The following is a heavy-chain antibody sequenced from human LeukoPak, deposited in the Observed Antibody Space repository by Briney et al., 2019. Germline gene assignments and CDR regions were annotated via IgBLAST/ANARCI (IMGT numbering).Heavy chain of an antibody. CDR3: AGEEDDFWSGRNDAFDI. V-gene: IGHV4-59*01. Sequence: PSETLSLTCTVSGGSISSYYWSWIRQPPGKGLEWIGYIYYSGSTNYNPSLKSRVTISVDTSKNQFSLKLSSVTAADTAVYYCAGEEDDFWSGRNDAFDIWGQGTMVTVSS. D-gene: IGHD3-3*01. J-gene: IGHJ3*02. CDR1: GGSISSYY. CDR2: IYYSGST.